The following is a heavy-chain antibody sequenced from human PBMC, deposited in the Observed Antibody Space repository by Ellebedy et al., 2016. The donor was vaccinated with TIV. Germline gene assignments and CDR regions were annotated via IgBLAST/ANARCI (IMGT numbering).Heavy chain of an antibody. Sequence: SETLSLTCTVSGGSISSGGYYWSWIRQHPGKGLEWIGYIYYSGSTYYNPSLKSRVTISVDTSKNQFSLKLSSVTAADTAVYYCARHPVGYFDYWGQGTLVTVSS. V-gene: IGHV4-31*03. CDR1: GGSISSGGYY. CDR3: ARHPVGYFDY. CDR2: IYYSGST. J-gene: IGHJ4*02. D-gene: IGHD2-15*01.